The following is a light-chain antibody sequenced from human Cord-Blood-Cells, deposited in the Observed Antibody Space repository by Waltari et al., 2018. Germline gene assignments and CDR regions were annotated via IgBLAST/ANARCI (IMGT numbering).Light chain of an antibody. CDR2: DAS. CDR1: QSISSW. CDR3: QQYNSYSYT. V-gene: IGKV1-5*01. J-gene: IGKJ2*01. Sequence: DIQMTQSPSTLSASVGDRVTITCRASQSISSWLAWYQQKPGKAPKLRIYDASSLESGVPSRFSGSGSVTEFTLPISSLQPDDFATYDCQQYNSYSYTVGEGTKLEIK.